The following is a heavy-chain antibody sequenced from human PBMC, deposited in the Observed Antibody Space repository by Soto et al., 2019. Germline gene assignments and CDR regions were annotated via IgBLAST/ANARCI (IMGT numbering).Heavy chain of an antibody. J-gene: IGHJ4*02. CDR3: ARDHRSSSYDY. CDR2: IWYDGSNK. D-gene: IGHD6-13*01. V-gene: IGHV3-33*01. CDR1: GFTFSSYG. Sequence: QVQLVESGGGVVQPGRSLRLSCAASGFTFSSYGMHWVRQAPGKGLEWVAVIWYDGSNKYYADSVKGRFTISRDNSKNTLYLQMNSLRAEDTAVYYCARDHRSSSYDYWGQGTLVTVSS.